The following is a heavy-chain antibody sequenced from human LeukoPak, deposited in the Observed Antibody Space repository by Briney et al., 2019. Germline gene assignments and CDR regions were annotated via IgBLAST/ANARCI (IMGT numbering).Heavy chain of an antibody. V-gene: IGHV1-2*02. Sequence: ASVKVSCKASGYTFTSYYMHWVRQAPGQGLEWMGWINPNSGGTNYAQKFQGRVTMTRDTSISTAYMELSRLRSDDTAVYYCARDLWGIAARRFYYYYYMDVWGKGTTVTVSS. D-gene: IGHD6-6*01. CDR2: INPNSGGT. J-gene: IGHJ6*03. CDR1: GYTFTSYY. CDR3: ARDLWGIAARRFYYYYYMDV.